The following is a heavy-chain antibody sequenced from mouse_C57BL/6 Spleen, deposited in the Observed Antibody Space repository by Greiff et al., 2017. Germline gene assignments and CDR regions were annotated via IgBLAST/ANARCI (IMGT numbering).Heavy chain of an antibody. CDR2: IHPNSGST. Sequence: VQLQQPGAELVKPGASVKLSCKASGYTFTSYWMHWVKQRPGQGLEWIGMIHPNSGSTNYNEKFKSKATLTVDKSSSTAYMQRSSLTSEDAAVYYCARGKLRTWFAYWGQGTLVTVSA. D-gene: IGHD1-1*01. CDR3: ARGKLRTWFAY. V-gene: IGHV1-64*01. J-gene: IGHJ3*01. CDR1: GYTFTSYW.